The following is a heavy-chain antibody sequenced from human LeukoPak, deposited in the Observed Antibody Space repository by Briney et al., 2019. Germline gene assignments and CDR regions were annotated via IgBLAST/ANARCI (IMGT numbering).Heavy chain of an antibody. CDR1: GFTFCDYD. J-gene: IGHJ4*02. V-gene: IGHV3-21*01. CDR3: GRAFPPLRVSSAGDF. CDR2: ISGRSSHM. D-gene: IGHD3-16*01. Sequence: PGESLTLSCSASGFTFCDYDMNWVRQAPGKGLEWVSSISGRSSHMYYGESVKGRFSIYRDNAKNSLYLQMNSLGAEDTAVYYCGRAFPPLRVSSAGDFWGQGTLVTVSS.